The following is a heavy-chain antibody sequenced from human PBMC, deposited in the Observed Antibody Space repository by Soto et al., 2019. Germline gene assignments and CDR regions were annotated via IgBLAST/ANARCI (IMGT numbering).Heavy chain of an antibody. J-gene: IGHJ6*02. CDR2: ISYDGSNK. CDR3: AKDTAPLYYDFWSGYEGPNYGMDV. D-gene: IGHD3-3*01. Sequence: GGSLRLSCAASGFTFSSYGMHWVRQAPGKGLEWVAVISYDGSNKYYADSVKGRFTISRDNSKNTLYLQMNSLRAEDTAVYYCAKDTAPLYYDFWSGYEGPNYGMDVWGQGTTVTVSS. V-gene: IGHV3-30*18. CDR1: GFTFSSYG.